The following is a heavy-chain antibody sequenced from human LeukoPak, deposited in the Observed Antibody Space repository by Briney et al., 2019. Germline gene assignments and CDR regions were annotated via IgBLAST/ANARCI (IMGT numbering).Heavy chain of an antibody. Sequence: ASVKVSCKAPGYTFTGYYMHWVRQAPGQGLEWMGWINPNSGGTNYAQKFQGRVTMTRDTSISTAYMELSRLRSDDTAVYYCARGADRTLSSGYSHAFDIWGQGTMVTVSS. CDR2: INPNSGGT. V-gene: IGHV1-2*02. J-gene: IGHJ3*02. D-gene: IGHD3-22*01. CDR1: GYTFTGYY. CDR3: ARGADRTLSSGYSHAFDI.